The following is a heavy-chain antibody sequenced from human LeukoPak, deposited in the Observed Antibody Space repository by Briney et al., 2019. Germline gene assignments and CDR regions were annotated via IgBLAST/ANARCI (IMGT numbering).Heavy chain of an antibody. CDR3: GRVEVGLGPDY. V-gene: IGHV1-46*01. J-gene: IGHJ4*02. Sequence: ASVKVSCKASGYTFTNYYMHWVRQAPGHGLEWMGIINPSGSGRTYAQKFQGRVTMTRDTSTSTAYMELSSLTSEDTAVYYCGRVEVGLGPDYWSQGTLVTVSS. CDR1: GYTFTNYY. CDR2: INPSGSGR. D-gene: IGHD1-1*01.